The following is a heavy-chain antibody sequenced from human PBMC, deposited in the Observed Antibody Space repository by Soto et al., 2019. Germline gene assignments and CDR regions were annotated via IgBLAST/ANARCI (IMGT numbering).Heavy chain of an antibody. V-gene: IGHV4-59*01. CDR1: GASISSYY. CDR3: ARNGVSAAADFDE. Sequence: SETLSLTCTVSGASISSYYWSWIRQPPGKGLEWIANIYYSGNTNYNPSLKSRVTISVDTSRNQFSLKLSSVTAADTAVYYCARNGVSAAADFDEWGQGALVTVS. CDR2: IYYSGNT. J-gene: IGHJ4*02. D-gene: IGHD2-2*01.